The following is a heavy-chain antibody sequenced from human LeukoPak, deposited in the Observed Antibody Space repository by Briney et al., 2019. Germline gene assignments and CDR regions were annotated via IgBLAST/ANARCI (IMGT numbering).Heavy chain of an antibody. CDR3: ARVSSSWHYFDY. J-gene: IGHJ4*02. CDR1: GFTFSSYS. CDR2: ISSSSSYI. Sequence: GGSLRLSCAASGFTFSSYSMNWVRQAPGKGLEWVSSISSSSSYIYYADSVKGRFTISRHNAKNSLYLQMDSLRAEDTAVYYCARVSSSWHYFDYWGQGTLVTVSS. D-gene: IGHD6-13*01. V-gene: IGHV3-21*01.